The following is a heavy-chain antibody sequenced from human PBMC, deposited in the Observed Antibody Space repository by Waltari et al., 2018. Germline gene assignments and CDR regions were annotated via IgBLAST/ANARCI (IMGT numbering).Heavy chain of an antibody. J-gene: IGHJ6*02. CDR1: GGSLTRSSYY. CDR2: IYYSGST. CDR3: ARLHPPGTYYYYGMDV. Sequence: QLQLQESGPGLVKPSETLSLPCPVSGGSLTRSSYYWGWIRPPPGKGLEWIGSIYYSGSTYYNPSLKSRVTISVDTSKNQFSLKLSSVTAADTAVYYCARLHPPGTYYYYGMDVWGQGTTVTVSS. V-gene: IGHV4-39*01.